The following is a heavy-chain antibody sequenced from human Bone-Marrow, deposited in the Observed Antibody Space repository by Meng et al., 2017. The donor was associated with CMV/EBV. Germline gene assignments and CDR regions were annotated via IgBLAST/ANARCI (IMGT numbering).Heavy chain of an antibody. J-gene: IGHJ3*02. CDR2: IYYSGST. V-gene: IGHV4-39*07. Sequence: SATLSPTCTVSCASTSSSSYYWGWIRQPPGKGLEWIGSIYYSGSTYYNPSLKSRVTISVDTSKNQFSLKLSSVTAADTAVYSCARDIQYCSSTSCHAFDIWGQGTMVTVSS. D-gene: IGHD2-2*01. CDR3: ARDIQYCSSTSCHAFDI. CDR1: CASTSSSSYY.